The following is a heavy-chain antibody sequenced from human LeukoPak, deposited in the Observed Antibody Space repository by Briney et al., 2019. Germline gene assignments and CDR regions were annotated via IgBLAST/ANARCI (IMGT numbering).Heavy chain of an antibody. J-gene: IGHJ4*02. CDR1: GYTFTGYY. D-gene: IGHD1-26*01. V-gene: IGHV1-2*02. Sequence: GASVKVSCRASGYTFTGYYMHWVRQAPGQGLEWMGWINPNSGGTNYAQMFQGRVTMTRDTSISTAYMELSRLRSDDTAVYYCARDYSRDVGAAGYWGQGTLVTVSS. CDR2: INPNSGGT. CDR3: ARDYSRDVGAAGY.